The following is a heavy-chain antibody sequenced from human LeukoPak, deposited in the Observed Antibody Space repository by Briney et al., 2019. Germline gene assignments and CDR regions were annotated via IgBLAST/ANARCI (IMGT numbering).Heavy chain of an antibody. D-gene: IGHD1-14*01. CDR1: GFTLSSYS. V-gene: IGHV3-21*01. J-gene: IGHJ4*02. Sequence: GGSLRLTCAASGFTLSSYSMYWVRQAPGKGLEWVSSISSSSSYIYYADSVKGRFTISRDNAKNSLYLQMNSLRAEDTAVYYCARDRNTVFDYWGQGTLVTVSS. CDR3: ARDRNTVFDY. CDR2: ISSSSSYI.